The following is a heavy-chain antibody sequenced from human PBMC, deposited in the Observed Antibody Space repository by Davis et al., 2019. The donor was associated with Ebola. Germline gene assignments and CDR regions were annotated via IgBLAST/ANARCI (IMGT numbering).Heavy chain of an antibody. CDR3: ARGGTTVTTYPYYYGMDV. CDR1: GDSISNYY. D-gene: IGHD4-17*01. Sequence: SETLSLTCTVSGDSISNYYWSWIRQPPGKGLEWIGYIYYSGSTNYNPSLKSRVTISVDTSKNQFSLKLSSVTAADTAVYYCARGGTTVTTYPYYYGMDVWGQGTTVTVSS. CDR2: IYYSGST. V-gene: IGHV4-59*01. J-gene: IGHJ6*02.